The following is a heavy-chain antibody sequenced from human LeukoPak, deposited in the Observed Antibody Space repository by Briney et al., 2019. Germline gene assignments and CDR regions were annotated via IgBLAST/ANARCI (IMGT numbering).Heavy chain of an antibody. CDR3: AKVAVGPLSRPTHVALYYGMDV. J-gene: IGHJ6*02. CDR1: GFTFNKFA. Sequence: GGSLRVSCEASGFTFNKFAMSWVRQAPGKEPEGVSAIGSSGATTFYADSVKGRCTISRDNSKNTVYLEMNSLSAEDTAIYYCAKVAVGPLSRPTHVALYYGMDVWGQGTTVTVSS. V-gene: IGHV3-23*01. D-gene: IGHD2-8*01. CDR2: IGSSGATT.